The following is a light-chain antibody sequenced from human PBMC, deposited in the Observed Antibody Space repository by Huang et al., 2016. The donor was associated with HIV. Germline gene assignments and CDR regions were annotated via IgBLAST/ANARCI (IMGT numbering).Light chain of an antibody. Sequence: DIQMTQSPSSLSASVGDRVTITCRASQGIRNFVAWYQQKPRKPPKLLIYGASTWESGVPSRFSGGGSETEFTLTIRSLQTEDVATYYCQKYSNDPRAFGQGTKVDIK. CDR2: GAS. V-gene: IGKV1-27*01. CDR1: QGIRNF. CDR3: QKYSNDPRA. J-gene: IGKJ1*01.